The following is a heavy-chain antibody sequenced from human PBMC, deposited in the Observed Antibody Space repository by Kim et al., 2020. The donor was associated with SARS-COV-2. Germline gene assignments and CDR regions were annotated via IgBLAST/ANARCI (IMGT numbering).Heavy chain of an antibody. Sequence: GGSLRLSCAASGFIFNNFAMSWFRQAPGKGLEWVSVIGGVTSDTFYADSVKGRFTISRDNSKNTLFLQMSSLRVEDTAVYFCAKANYYGGDNYPSTPGDYWGQGTLVTVSS. D-gene: IGHD2-21*01. CDR3: AKANYYGGDNYPSTPGDY. CDR1: GFIFNNFA. J-gene: IGHJ4*02. CDR2: IGGVTSDT. V-gene: IGHV3-23*01.